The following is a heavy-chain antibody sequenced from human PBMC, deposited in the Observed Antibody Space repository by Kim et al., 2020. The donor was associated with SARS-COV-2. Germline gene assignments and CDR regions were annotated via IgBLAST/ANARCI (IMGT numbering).Heavy chain of an antibody. D-gene: IGHD3-22*01. J-gene: IGHJ4*02. CDR1: GGSISSSSYY. CDR2: IYYSGST. V-gene: IGHV4-39*01. Sequence: SETLSLTCTVSGGSISSSSYYWRWIRQPPGKGLEWIGSIYYSGSTYYNPSLKSRVTISVDTSKNQFSLKLSSVTAADTAVYYCARRVDYYYDSSGYPLGFDYWGQGTLVTVSS. CDR3: ARRVDYYYDSSGYPLGFDY.